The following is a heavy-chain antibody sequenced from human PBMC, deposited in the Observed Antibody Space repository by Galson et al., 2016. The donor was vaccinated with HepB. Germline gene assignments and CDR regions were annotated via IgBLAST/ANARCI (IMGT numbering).Heavy chain of an antibody. CDR2: ISDRGGSR. CDR3: ARSDYYDRSGPSD. V-gene: IGHV3-23*01. CDR1: GFTFGSYA. Sequence: SLRLSCAASGFTFGSYAMNWVRQAPGKGLEWVSIISDRGGSRYYADSVKGRFTISRENSKNTPYLQMNSLRAEDTAVYYCARSDYYDRSGPSDWGQGTLVTVSS. J-gene: IGHJ1*01. D-gene: IGHD3-22*01.